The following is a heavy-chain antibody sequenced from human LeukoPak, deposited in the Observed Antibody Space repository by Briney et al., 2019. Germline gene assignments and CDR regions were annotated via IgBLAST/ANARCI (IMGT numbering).Heavy chain of an antibody. J-gene: IGHJ3*02. CDR3: SIFVVADPDAFEI. CDR1: GGSISSYY. D-gene: IGHD3-3*02. Sequence: SETLSLTYTVSGGSISSYYWSWIRQPPGKGLEWIGYIYYSGSTNYNPSLKSRVTISVDTSKNQFSLKLTSVTAADTALYYCSIFVVADPDAFEIWGXGTMVTVSS. CDR2: IYYSGST. V-gene: IGHV4-59*08.